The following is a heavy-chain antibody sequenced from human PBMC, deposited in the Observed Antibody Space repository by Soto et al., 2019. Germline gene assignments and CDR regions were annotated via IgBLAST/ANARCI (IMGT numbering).Heavy chain of an antibody. CDR1: GYSFTSYW. CDR3: ARQVTDYYYGMDV. V-gene: IGHV5-51*01. Sequence: PGVSLKVSCKGSGYSFTSYWSGWVRQMPGKGLEWMGIIYPGDSDTRYSPSFQGQVTISADKSISTAYLQWSSLKASDTAMYYCARQVTDYYYGMDVWGQGTTVTVS. D-gene: IGHD4-4*01. CDR2: IYPGDSDT. J-gene: IGHJ6*02.